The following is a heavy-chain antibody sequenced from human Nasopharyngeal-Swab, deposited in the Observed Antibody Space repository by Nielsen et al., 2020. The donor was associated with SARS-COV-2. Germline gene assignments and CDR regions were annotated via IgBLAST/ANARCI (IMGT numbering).Heavy chain of an antibody. CDR3: ASQLGHPDS. V-gene: IGHV3-74*01. D-gene: IGHD2-2*01. CDR2: ISEDGSIT. J-gene: IGHJ4*02. CDR1: GFTFSSHW. Sequence: GESLKISCEAPGFTFSSHWMHWVRQAPGKGLVSVSRISEDGSITTYADSVKGRFTISRDNAKNTLFLQMHSLRADDTAIYYCASQLGHPDSWGQGTLVTVSS.